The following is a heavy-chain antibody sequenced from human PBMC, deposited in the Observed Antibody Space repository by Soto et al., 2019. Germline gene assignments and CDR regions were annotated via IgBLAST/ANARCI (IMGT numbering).Heavy chain of an antibody. J-gene: IGHJ6*03. D-gene: IGHD6-13*01. CDR3: ARGGDRQLAQYYYYYYMDV. V-gene: IGHV3-13*01. CDR2: IGTAGDT. CDR1: GFTFSSYD. Sequence: GGSLRLSCAASGFTFSSYDMHWVRQATGKGLEWVSAIGTAGDTYYPGSVKGRFTISRENAKNSLYLQMNGLRAGDTAVYYCARGGDRQLAQYYYYYYMDVWGKGTTVTVSS.